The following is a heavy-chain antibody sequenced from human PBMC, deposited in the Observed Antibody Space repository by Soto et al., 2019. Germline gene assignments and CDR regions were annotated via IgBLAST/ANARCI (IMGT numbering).Heavy chain of an antibody. Sequence: SQTLSLTCAISGDSVSSNSAAWNWIRQSPSRGLEWLGRTYYRSKWYNHYAVSVKSRVTISVDTSKNQFSLKLSSVTAADTAVYYCARHEGGIVATIGAGSFDPWGQGTLVTVSS. V-gene: IGHV6-1*01. CDR1: GDSVSSNSAA. J-gene: IGHJ5*02. CDR3: ARHEGGIVATIGAGSFDP. D-gene: IGHD5-12*01. CDR2: TYYRSKWYN.